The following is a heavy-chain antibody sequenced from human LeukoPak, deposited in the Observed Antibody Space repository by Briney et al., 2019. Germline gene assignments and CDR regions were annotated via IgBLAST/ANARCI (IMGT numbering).Heavy chain of an antibody. V-gene: IGHV3-33*01. J-gene: IGHJ4*02. CDR1: GFTFSSYG. D-gene: IGHD6-6*01. Sequence: GGSLRLSCAASGFTFSSYGMHWVRQAPGKGLEWVAVIWYDGSNKYYAASVKGRFTISRDHSKNTLYLQMNSLRAEDTAVYYCARSEIAARWRYIDYWGQGTLVTVSS. CDR3: ARSEIAARWRYIDY. CDR2: IWYDGSNK.